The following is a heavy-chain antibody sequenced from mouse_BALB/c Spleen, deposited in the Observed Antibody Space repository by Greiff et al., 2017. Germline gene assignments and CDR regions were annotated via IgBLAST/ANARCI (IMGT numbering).Heavy chain of an antibody. J-gene: IGHJ4*01. D-gene: IGHD2-4*01. CDR1: GFTFSSYA. CDR2: ISSGGSYT. Sequence: EVKLVESGGGLVKPGGSLKLSCAASGFTFSSYAMSWVRQSPEKRLEWVAEISSGGSYTYYPDTVTGRFTISRDNAKNTLYLEMSSLRSEDTAMYYCARDREITTGAMDYWGQGTSVTVSS. V-gene: IGHV5-9-4*01. CDR3: ARDREITTGAMDY.